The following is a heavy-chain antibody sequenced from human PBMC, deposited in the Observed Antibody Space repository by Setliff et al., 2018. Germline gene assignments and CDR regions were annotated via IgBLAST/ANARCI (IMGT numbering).Heavy chain of an antibody. CDR3: ARHPASGSYYGGSIYYFDH. J-gene: IGHJ4*02. D-gene: IGHD1-26*01. Sequence: PSETLSLTCIVSGGSVRSSAYYWAWIRRSPGRGLEWLGSIYYSGSTSYNLSLKSRLSISVDTSKNQFSLTLNFVTAADTAVYYCARHPASGSYYGGSIYYFDHWGQGTLVTVSS. CDR2: IYYSGST. CDR1: GGSVRSSAYY. V-gene: IGHV4-39*01.